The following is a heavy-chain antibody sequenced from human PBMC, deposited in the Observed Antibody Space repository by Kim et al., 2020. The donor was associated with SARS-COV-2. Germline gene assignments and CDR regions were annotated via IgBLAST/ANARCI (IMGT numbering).Heavy chain of an antibody. CDR1: GGTFSSYA. CDR3: ARDRGAQYYYDSSGAYYFDY. J-gene: IGHJ4*02. V-gene: IGHV1-69*04. Sequence: SVKVSCKASGGTFSSYAISWVRQAPGQGLEWMGRIIPILGIANYAQKFQGRVTITADKSTSTAYMELSSLRSEDTAVYYCARDRGAQYYYDSSGAYYFDYWGQGTLVTVSS. D-gene: IGHD3-22*01. CDR2: IIPILGIA.